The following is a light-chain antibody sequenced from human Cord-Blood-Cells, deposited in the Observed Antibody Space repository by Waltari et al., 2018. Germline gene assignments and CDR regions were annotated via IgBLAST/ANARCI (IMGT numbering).Light chain of an antibody. V-gene: IGKV1-39*01. CDR3: QQSYSTPST. J-gene: IGKJ1*01. Sequence: DIQMTQSPSSLSASVGDRVTLTCRASQSISSYLNWYKQKPGKAPKLLIYAASSLQSGVPSRFSGSGSGTAFTLTISSLQPEDFATYYCQQSYSTPSTFGQGTKVEIK. CDR1: QSISSY. CDR2: AAS.